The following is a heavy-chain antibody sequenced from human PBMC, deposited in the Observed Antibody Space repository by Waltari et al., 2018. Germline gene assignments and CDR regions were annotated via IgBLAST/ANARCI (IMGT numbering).Heavy chain of an antibody. J-gene: IGHJ4*02. Sequence: EVQLVESGGGLVQPGGSLRLSCAASGFTFSSYWMSWVRQAPGKGLEWVANIKQDGSEKYYVDSVKGRFSISRDNAKNSLYLQMNSLRAEDTAVYYCARVAYCSGGSCYPRRTGSPYYFDYWGQGTLVTVSS. CDR3: ARVAYCSGGSCYPRRTGSPYYFDY. CDR2: IKQDGSEK. V-gene: IGHV3-7*01. CDR1: GFTFSSYW. D-gene: IGHD2-15*01.